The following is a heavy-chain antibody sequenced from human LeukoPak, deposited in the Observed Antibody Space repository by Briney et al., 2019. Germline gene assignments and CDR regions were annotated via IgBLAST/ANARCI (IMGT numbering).Heavy chain of an antibody. CDR1: GFTFSSHG. J-gene: IGHJ4*02. CDR3: ARVYYYGSGSYSCDY. V-gene: IGHV3-23*01. CDR2: ISGSGDNT. D-gene: IGHD3-10*01. Sequence: GGTLRLSCAASGFTFSSHGMSWVRQAPGKGLEWVSTISGSGDNTYYADSVKGRFTISRDNSKNTLYLQMNSLRAEDTAVYYCARVYYYGSGSYSCDYWGQGTLVTVSS.